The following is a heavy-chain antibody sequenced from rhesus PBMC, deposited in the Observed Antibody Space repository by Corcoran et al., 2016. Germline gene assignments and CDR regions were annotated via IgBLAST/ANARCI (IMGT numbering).Heavy chain of an antibody. CDR1: GGSISDDYY. CDR3: ARTRLGGYDY. J-gene: IGHJ4*01. Sequence: QVQLQESGPGLVKPSETLSLTCAVSGGSISDDYYWSCIRQPPGKGLEWIGYIYGSGGGTNYNPSLKNRVTISIATSKNQFSLKLSSVTAADTAVYYCARTRLGGYDYWGQGVLVTVSS. CDR2: IYGSGGGT. D-gene: IGHD5-12*01. V-gene: IGHV4-106*01.